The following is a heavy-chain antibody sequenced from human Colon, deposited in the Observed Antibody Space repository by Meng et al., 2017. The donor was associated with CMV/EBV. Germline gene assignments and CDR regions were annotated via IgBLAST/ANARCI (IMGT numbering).Heavy chain of an antibody. D-gene: IGHD3-10*01. CDR1: GYSFTTYG. V-gene: IGHV1-18*01. Sequence: CKASGYSFTTYGISWVRQAPGQGLEWMAWISTYNGNADYAQKFQGRVTLTTDASTTTTYMELRGLRSDDTALYYCARDQSSGFGGDSWGQGTLVTVSS. CDR3: ARDQSSGFGGDS. J-gene: IGHJ4*02. CDR2: ISTYNGNA.